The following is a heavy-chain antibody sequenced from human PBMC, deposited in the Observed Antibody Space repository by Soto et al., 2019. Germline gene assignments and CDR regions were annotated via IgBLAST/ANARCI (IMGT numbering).Heavy chain of an antibody. V-gene: IGHV3-23*01. D-gene: IGHD6-13*01. CDR2: ISGSGGSS. CDR3: AKVTKRAAAGRYEYYKYGMDV. J-gene: IGHJ6*02. CDR1: GFAFSTYA. Sequence: GGSLRLSCAAAGFAFSTYAMTWVRQAPGKGLEWVSVISGSGGSSYYAASVKGRFTISRDNSKNTLFLQMNGLRAEDTAVYYCAKVTKRAAAGRYEYYKYGMDVWGQGTTVTV.